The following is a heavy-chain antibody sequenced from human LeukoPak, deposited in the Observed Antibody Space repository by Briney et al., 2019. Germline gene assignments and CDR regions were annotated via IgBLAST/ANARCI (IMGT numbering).Heavy chain of an antibody. CDR3: ARGPALYCTSSSCLDGVD. CDR1: GFTFSDYA. CDR2: ISSGGSYI. D-gene: IGHD2-2*01. Sequence: PGRSLRLSCAASGFTFSDYAMNWVRQAPGKGLEWVSSISSGGSYISYADSVKGRFTVSRDNAKDSLFLQMRSLRDEDTAVYYCARGPALYCTSSSCLDGVDWGQGTLVSVSS. J-gene: IGHJ4*02. V-gene: IGHV3-21*01.